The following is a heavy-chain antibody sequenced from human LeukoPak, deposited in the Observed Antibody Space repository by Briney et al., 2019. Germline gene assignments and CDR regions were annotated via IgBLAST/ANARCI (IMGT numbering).Heavy chain of an antibody. CDR1: GFTLGTSA. J-gene: IGHJ4*02. V-gene: IGHV3-23*01. CDR2: ITSGGGSP. D-gene: IGHD3-16*01. CDR3: TKRGAYYVDY. Sequence: PGGSLRLSCAASGFTLGTSAMSWVRQTPEKGLEWVSTITSGGGSPYYADSVKGRFTISRDNSNNMLYLQMNSLRAEDTAVYYRTKRGAYYVDYWGRGIPVTVSS.